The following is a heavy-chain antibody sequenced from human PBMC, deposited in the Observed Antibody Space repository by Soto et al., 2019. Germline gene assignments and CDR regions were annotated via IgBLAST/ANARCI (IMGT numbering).Heavy chain of an antibody. CDR2: VSYYNGNT. Sequence: QAQLVQSGAEVKKPGASVRVACTASEDIFNNFGITWVRQAPGQGLEWLGWVSYYNGNTNYAQRLQGRVFMTTDTATSTAYLELRSLTFNDTAVYYCARDLTRFCSDGSCPFSMWGQGTQVIVSS. D-gene: IGHD2-15*01. J-gene: IGHJ4*02. CDR3: ARDLTRFCSDGSCPFSM. CDR1: EDIFNNFG. V-gene: IGHV1-18*01.